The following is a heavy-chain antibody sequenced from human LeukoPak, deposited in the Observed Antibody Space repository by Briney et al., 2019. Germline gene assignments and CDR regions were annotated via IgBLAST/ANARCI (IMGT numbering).Heavy chain of an antibody. CDR1: GFTISYYS. V-gene: IGHV3-48*01. CDR2: ISSSGSTI. Sequence: GGSLRLSCAASGFTISYYSMNWVRQAPGKGLEWVSYISSSGSTIYYADSVKGRFTISRDNAKNSLYLQMNSLRAEDTAMYYCARGDDSGYYDYFDYWGQGALVTVSS. J-gene: IGHJ4*02. CDR3: ARGDDSGYYDYFDY. D-gene: IGHD3-22*01.